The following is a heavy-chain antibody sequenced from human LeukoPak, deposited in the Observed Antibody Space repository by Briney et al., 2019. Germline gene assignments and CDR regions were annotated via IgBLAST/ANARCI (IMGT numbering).Heavy chain of an antibody. D-gene: IGHD2-15*01. Sequence: PGGSLRLSCAASGFTFSSYNMNWARQAPGKGMEGVSSISSSSSYIYYADSVKGRITISRDNAKNSLYLQISSQRAEDPAVYYCARDRPVRVSSYSVKPYYYYYGMDVWGQGTTVTVS. V-gene: IGHV3-21*01. CDR1: GFTFSSYN. J-gene: IGHJ6*02. CDR2: ISSSSSYI. CDR3: ARDRPVRVSSYSVKPYYYYYGMDV.